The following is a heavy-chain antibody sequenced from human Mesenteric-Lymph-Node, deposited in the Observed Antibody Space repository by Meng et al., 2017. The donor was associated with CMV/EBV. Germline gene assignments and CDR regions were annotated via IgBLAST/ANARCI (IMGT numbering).Heavy chain of an antibody. D-gene: IGHD3-10*01. CDR3: ARDTLTYSYGPGRIDP. Sequence: RLRLHESGPRLLKPSEPLSLKCTVLCGSISSSWHYWGWIRQPTGKGLEWIGSIFYSGSAHYNPALESRVTISIDKSKNEFFLNLGSVTAADTAMYFCARDTLTYSYGPGRIDPWGQGTLVTVSS. V-gene: IGHV4-39*06. J-gene: IGHJ5*02. CDR2: IFYSGSA. CDR1: CGSISSSWHY.